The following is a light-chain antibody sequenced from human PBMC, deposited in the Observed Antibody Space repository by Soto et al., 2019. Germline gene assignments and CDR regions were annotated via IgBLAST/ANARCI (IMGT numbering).Light chain of an antibody. Sequence: DIQMTQSPSSLSASVGDRVTITCRASQSISSYLNWYQQTPGKAPKLLIYAASSLQSGVPSRFSGSGSGTDFSLTINNLQPEDFATYYCQPSYSTPPITFGQGTRLEIK. V-gene: IGKV1-39*01. CDR3: QPSYSTPPIT. CDR2: AAS. CDR1: QSISSY. J-gene: IGKJ5*01.